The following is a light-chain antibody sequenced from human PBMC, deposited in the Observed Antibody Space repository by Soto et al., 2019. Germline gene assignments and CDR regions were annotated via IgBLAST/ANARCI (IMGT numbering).Light chain of an antibody. Sequence: QSVLTQPPSASGTPGQRVTISCSGSSSNIGSNTVNWYQQLPGTAPKLLIYSNNQRPSGVPDRFSGSKSGTSASLAISGLQSEDKADYYCAAWDDSLNGWVFGGGTKVTVL. CDR3: AAWDDSLNGWV. CDR2: SNN. V-gene: IGLV1-44*01. CDR1: SSNIGSNT. J-gene: IGLJ3*02.